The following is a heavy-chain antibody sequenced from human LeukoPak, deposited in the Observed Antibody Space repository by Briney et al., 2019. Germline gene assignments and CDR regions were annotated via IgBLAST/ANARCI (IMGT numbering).Heavy chain of an antibody. V-gene: IGHV1-2*02. D-gene: IGHD6-19*01. CDR2: INPNSGGT. J-gene: IGHJ4*02. CDR3: ARGASGWYSYDFGVYYFDY. Sequence: ASVKVSCKASGYTFTGYYMHWVRQAPGQGLEWTGWINPNSGGTNYAQKFQGRVTMTRDTSISTAYMELSRLRSDDTAVYYCARGASGWYSYDFGVYYFDYWGQGTLVTVSS. CDR1: GYTFTGYY.